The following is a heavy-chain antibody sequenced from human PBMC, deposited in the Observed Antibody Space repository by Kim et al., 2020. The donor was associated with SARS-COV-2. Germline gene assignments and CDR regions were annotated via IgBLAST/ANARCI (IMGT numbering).Heavy chain of an antibody. CDR3: ARDYYDSSGSPNWFDP. D-gene: IGHD3-22*01. Sequence: GGSLRLSCAASGFTVSSNYMSWVRQAPGKGLEWVSVIYSGGSTYYADSVKGRFTISRHNSKNTLYLQMNSLRAEDTAVYYCARDYYDSSGSPNWFDPWGQGTLVTVSS. J-gene: IGHJ5*02. CDR1: GFTVSSNY. V-gene: IGHV3-53*04. CDR2: IYSGGST.